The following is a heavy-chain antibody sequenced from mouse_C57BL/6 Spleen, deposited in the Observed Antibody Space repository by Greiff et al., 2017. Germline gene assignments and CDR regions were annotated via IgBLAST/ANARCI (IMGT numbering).Heavy chain of an antibody. CDR2: IYPGDGDT. D-gene: IGHD1-1*01. V-gene: IGHV1-80*01. CDR3: ARSNFYYYGSRYFDY. J-gene: IGHJ2*01. Sequence: VQLQQSGAELVKPGASVKISCKASGYAFSSYWMNWVKQRPGKGLEWIGQIYPGDGDTNYNEKFKGKATLTADKSSSTAYMQLSSLTSEDSAVYFCARSNFYYYGSRYFDYWGQGTTLTVSS. CDR1: GYAFSSYW.